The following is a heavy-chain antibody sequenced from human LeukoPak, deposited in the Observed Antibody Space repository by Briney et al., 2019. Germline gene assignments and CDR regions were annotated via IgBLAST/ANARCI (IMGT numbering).Heavy chain of an antibody. CDR2: IIPIFGTA. D-gene: IGHD6-13*01. V-gene: IGHV1-69*13. J-gene: IGHJ4*02. Sequence: ASVKVSCKASGGTFSSYAISWVRQAPGQGLEWMGGIIPIFGTANYAQKFQGRVTITADESTSTAYMELSSLRSEDTAVYYCARSRIAAAGFDYWGQGTLVTVSS. CDR3: ARSRIAAAGFDY. CDR1: GGTFSSYA.